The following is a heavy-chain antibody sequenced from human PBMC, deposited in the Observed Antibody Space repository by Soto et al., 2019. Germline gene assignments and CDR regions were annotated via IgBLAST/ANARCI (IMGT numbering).Heavy chain of an antibody. V-gene: IGHV3-21*01. CDR3: ARGAPTVTLGCFYD. D-gene: IGHD1-1*01. CDR1: VFTFSSYS. J-gene: IGHJ4*02. CDR2: ISGTSTYI. Sequence: EVQLVESGGGMVKPGGSLRLSCAASVFTFSSYSMSWIRQAPGKGLEWVSSISGTSTYIYDADSVRGRFTISRDNAKNSLYLQMIRLRAEDKAVYYCARGAPTVTLGCFYDWGKGTLITVSS.